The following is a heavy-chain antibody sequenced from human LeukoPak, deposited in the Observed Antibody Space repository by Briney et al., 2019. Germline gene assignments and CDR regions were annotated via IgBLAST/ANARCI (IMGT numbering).Heavy chain of an antibody. V-gene: IGHV4-4*09. J-gene: IGHJ4*02. D-gene: IGHD1-7*01. CDR1: GGSISSYY. CDR2: IYTSGST. CDR3: ARRGDWNWVFDY. Sequence: SETLSLTCTVSGGSISSYYWSWIRQPPGKGLEWIGYIYTSGSTNYSPSLKSRVTISVDTSKNQFSLKLSSVTAADTAVYYCARRGDWNWVFDYWGQGTLVTVSS.